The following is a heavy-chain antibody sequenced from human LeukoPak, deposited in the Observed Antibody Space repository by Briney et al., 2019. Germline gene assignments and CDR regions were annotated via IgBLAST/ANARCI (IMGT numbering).Heavy chain of an antibody. CDR2: IIPIFGTA. Sequence: SVKVSCKASGGTFSSYAISWVRRAPGQGLEWMGGIIPIFGTANYAQKFQGRVTITADESTSTAYLELSSLTSEDTAVYYCARVVLGRRWLQTSYYYGMDVWGQGTTVTVSS. CDR1: GGTFSSYA. V-gene: IGHV1-69*13. D-gene: IGHD5-24*01. CDR3: ARVVLGRRWLQTSYYYGMDV. J-gene: IGHJ6*02.